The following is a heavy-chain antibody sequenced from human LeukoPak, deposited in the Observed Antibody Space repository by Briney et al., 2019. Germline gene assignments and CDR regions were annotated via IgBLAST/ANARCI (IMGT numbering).Heavy chain of an antibody. Sequence: GESLKISCKGSGYSFSSHWIGWVRQQPGKGLEWMGIIHPGDSDTRYSPSFQGQVSLSVDKSITTAYLQWSSLKASDTAMYYCARRGRSSNYFDYWGQGTLVTVSS. V-gene: IGHV5-51*01. CDR3: ARRGRSSNYFDY. CDR2: IHPGDSDT. D-gene: IGHD6-6*01. CDR1: GYSFSSHW. J-gene: IGHJ4*02.